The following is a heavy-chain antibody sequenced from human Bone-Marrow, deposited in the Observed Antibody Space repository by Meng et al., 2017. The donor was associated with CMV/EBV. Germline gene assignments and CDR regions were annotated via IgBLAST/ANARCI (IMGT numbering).Heavy chain of an antibody. CDR2: ISSSSRYI. D-gene: IGHD1-26*01. V-gene: IGHV3-21*04. CDR3: ARDVRGATPGYYYGMDV. J-gene: IGHJ6*02. Sequence: GESLKISCAASGFTFSGYSMNWVRQAPGKGLEWVSMISSSSRYIYYADSVKGRFTISRDNAKNTLYLQMNSLRAEDTALYHCARDVRGATPGYYYGMDVWGQGTTVTVSS. CDR1: GFTFSGYS.